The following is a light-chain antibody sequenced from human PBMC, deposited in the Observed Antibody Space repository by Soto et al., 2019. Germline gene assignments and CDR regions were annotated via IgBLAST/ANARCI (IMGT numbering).Light chain of an antibody. V-gene: IGKV1-9*01. Sequence: DIQLTQSPSFLSASVGDRVTITCRASQGISSYLAWYQQKPGKAPKLLVYAASTLQSGVPSRFSGSGSGTEFTPTISNLKLEDFATYYCQQPPGFGGGTKVEIK. CDR3: QQPPG. CDR2: AAS. CDR1: QGISSY. J-gene: IGKJ4*01.